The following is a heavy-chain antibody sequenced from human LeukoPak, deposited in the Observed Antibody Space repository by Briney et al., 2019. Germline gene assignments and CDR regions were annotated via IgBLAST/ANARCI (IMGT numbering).Heavy chain of an antibody. CDR2: INTNTGNP. J-gene: IGHJ6*02. Sequence: GASVKVSCKASGYSFTTYAMNWVRQAPGQGLEWMGWINTNTGNPTYAQGFTGRFVFSLDTSVSTAYLQISSLKAEDTAVYYCARGSRYSGYDPGTYYYYGMDVWGQGTTATVSS. CDR3: ARGSRYSGYDPGTYYYYGMDV. CDR1: GYSFTTYA. V-gene: IGHV7-4-1*02. D-gene: IGHD5-12*01.